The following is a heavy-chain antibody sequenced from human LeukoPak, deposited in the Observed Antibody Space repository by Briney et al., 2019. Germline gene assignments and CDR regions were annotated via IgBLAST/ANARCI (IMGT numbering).Heavy chain of an antibody. V-gene: IGHV1-69*04. D-gene: IGHD5-18*01. CDR2: IIPILGIA. CDR3: ARFWYGYNAFDI. Sequence: SVKVSCKASGGTFSSYAISWVRQAPGQGLEWMGRIIPILGIANYAQKFQGRVTITADKSTSTAYMELSSLRSEDTAVYYCARFWYGYNAFDIWGQGTMVTASS. J-gene: IGHJ3*02. CDR1: GGTFSSYA.